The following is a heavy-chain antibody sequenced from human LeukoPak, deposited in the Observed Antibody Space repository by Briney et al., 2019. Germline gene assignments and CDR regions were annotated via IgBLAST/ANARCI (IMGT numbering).Heavy chain of an antibody. V-gene: IGHV1-18*01. CDR1: GYTFTSYG. CDR2: ISAYNGNT. J-gene: IGHJ4*02. D-gene: IGHD3-10*01. Sequence: ASVKVSCKASGYTFTSYGISWVRQAPGQGLEWMGWISAYNGNTDYAQKLQGRVTMTTDTSTSTAYMELRSLRSDDTAVYYCARDWYYGSRSYRPFDYWGQGTLVTVSS. CDR3: ARDWYYGSRSYRPFDY.